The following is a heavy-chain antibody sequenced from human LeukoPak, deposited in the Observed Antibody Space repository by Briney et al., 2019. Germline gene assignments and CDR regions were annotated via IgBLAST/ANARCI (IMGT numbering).Heavy chain of an antibody. V-gene: IGHV3-23*01. D-gene: IGHD4-11*01. CDR2: ISVGAEYI. CDR1: GFTFSTYV. J-gene: IGHJ4*02. CDR3: AKIDLTTANFDD. Sequence: PGGSLRLSCAASGFTFSTYVMNWFRQAPGKGLEWVSTISVGAEYIFYADSVKGRFTISGDDSNNALYLQMNSLRAEDTAIYYCAKIDLTTANFDDWGQGTLVTISS.